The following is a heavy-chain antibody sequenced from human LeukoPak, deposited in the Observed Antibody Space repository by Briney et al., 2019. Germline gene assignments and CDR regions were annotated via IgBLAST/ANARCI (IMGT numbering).Heavy chain of an antibody. CDR2: IWYDGSNK. V-gene: IGHV3-33*01. Sequence: EWVAVIWYDGSNKYYADSVKGRFTISRDNSMNTLYLQMNSLRAEDTAVYYCARGIWFGEPFWGQGTLVTVSS. D-gene: IGHD3-10*01. CDR3: ARGIWFGEPF. J-gene: IGHJ4*02.